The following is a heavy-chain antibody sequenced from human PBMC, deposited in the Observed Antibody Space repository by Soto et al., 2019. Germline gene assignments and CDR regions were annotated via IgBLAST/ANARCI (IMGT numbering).Heavy chain of an antibody. Sequence: GESLKISCKGSGYTFTRYWIGWVRQMPGKGLEWMGIIYPADSDTRYSPYFQGQVTISADKSITTTYLKWSNLKASDTAMYYCARRYYDILTGYFETVDYWGQGTLVTVS. CDR1: GYTFTRYW. D-gene: IGHD3-9*01. CDR3: ARRYYDILTGYFETVDY. V-gene: IGHV5-51*01. J-gene: IGHJ4*02. CDR2: IYPADSDT.